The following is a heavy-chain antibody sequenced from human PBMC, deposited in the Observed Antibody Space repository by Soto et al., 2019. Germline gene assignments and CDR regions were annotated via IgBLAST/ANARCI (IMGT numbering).Heavy chain of an antibody. D-gene: IGHD6-19*01. J-gene: IGHJ4*02. CDR3: AKVERAVAGIID. Sequence: GGSLRLSCAASGFTFSSYSMSWVRPAPGKGLDWVSAISVSVGSTYYADSVKGRFTISRDNSKNTLYLQMNSLRAEDTAVYYCAKVERAVAGIIDWGQGTLVTVSS. CDR1: GFTFSSYS. CDR2: ISVSVGST. V-gene: IGHV3-23*01.